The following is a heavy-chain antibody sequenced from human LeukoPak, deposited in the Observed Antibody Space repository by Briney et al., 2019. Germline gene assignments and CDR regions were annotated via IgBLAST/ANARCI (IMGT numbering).Heavy chain of an antibody. CDR2: IFHSGST. V-gene: IGHV4-4*02. J-gene: IGHJ4*02. Sequence: PSGTLSLTCAVSGGSIFSSNWWSWVRQPPGKGLEWIGQIFHSGSTNYNPSLKSRVTISVDTSKNQFSLKLSSVTAADTAVYYCARGGIQLWLTPGFDYWGQGTLVTVSS. CDR3: ARGGIQLWLTPGFDY. D-gene: IGHD5-18*01. CDR1: GGSIFSSNW.